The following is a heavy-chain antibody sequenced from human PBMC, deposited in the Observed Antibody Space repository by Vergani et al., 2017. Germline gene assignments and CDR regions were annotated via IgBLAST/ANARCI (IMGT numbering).Heavy chain of an antibody. CDR3: AREVHYYDSSGFGFDY. Sequence: QVQLQESGPGLVKPSETLSLTCSVSGGSVSSGSYYWSWIRQPPGKGLEWIGYISYSGSTNYNPSLKSRVTISVDTSKNQFSLKLSSVTAADMAVYYCAREVHYYDSSGFGFDYWGQGTLVTVSS. J-gene: IGHJ4*02. V-gene: IGHV4-61*01. CDR2: ISYSGST. D-gene: IGHD3-22*01. CDR1: GGSVSSGSYY.